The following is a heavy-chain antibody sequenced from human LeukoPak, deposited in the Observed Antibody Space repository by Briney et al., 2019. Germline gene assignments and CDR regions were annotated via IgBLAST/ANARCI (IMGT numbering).Heavy chain of an antibody. CDR1: GYTFTGYY. J-gene: IGHJ4*02. D-gene: IGHD3-22*01. CDR3: AKDFSYDSSGYYSDYFDY. V-gene: IGHV1-2*02. Sequence: GASVKVSCKASGYTFTGYYMHWVRQAPGQGLEWMGWINPNSGGTNYAQKFQGRVTMTRDTSISTAYMELSRLRSDDTAVYYCAKDFSYDSSGYYSDYFDYWGQGTLVTVSS. CDR2: INPNSGGT.